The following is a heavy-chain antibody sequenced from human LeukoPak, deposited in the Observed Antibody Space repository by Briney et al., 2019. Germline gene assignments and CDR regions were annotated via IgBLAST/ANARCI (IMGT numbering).Heavy chain of an antibody. D-gene: IGHD3-9*01. Sequence: ASVKVSCKASGYTFTSYYMHWVRQAPGQGLEWMGIINPSGGSTSYAQKFQGRVTMTRDTSTSTVYMELSSLRSEDTAVYYCVRANTVLRYFDWFDYWGQGTLVTVSS. V-gene: IGHV1-46*01. CDR2: INPSGGST. CDR1: GYTFTSYY. J-gene: IGHJ4*02. CDR3: VRANTVLRYFDWFDY.